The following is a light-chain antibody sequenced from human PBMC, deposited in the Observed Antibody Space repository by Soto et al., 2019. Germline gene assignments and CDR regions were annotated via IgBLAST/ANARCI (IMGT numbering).Light chain of an antibody. V-gene: IGKV3-15*01. CDR1: QSVSSN. CDR2: GAS. J-gene: IGKJ5*01. CDR3: QQYNNWPLT. Sequence: EIALTQSPATLSLSPGASATLSSRASQSVSSNLAWYQQKPGQAPRLLIYGASTRATGIPARFSGSGSGTEFTLTISSLHSEDFAVYYCQQYNNWPLTFGQGTQLEIK.